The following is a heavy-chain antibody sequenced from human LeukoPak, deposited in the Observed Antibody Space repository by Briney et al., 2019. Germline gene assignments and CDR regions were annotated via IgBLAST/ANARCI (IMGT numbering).Heavy chain of an antibody. D-gene: IGHD6-13*01. CDR2: INPNSGGT. V-gene: IGHV1-2*02. CDR3: ARVYGSSWYVGYYFDY. Sequence: ASVTVSCKASGYTFTGYYMHWVRQAPGQGLEWMGWINPNSGGTNYAQKFQGRVTMTRDTSISTAYMELSRLRSDDTAVYYCARVYGSSWYVGYYFDYWGQGTLVTVSS. J-gene: IGHJ4*02. CDR1: GYTFTGYY.